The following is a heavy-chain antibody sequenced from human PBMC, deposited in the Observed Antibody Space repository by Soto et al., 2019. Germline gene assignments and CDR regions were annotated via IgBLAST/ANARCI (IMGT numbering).Heavy chain of an antibody. CDR1: GFTFSNYN. Sequence: GGSLRLSCAASGFTFSNYNMNWVRQAQGKGLEWVSCISTGSSYIYYADSVKGRFTVSRDNAKNSLYLQMNSLRAEDTAVYYCARDPYSRATAPYDWGQGTLVTVSS. CDR3: ARDPYSRATAPYD. J-gene: IGHJ4*02. D-gene: IGHD6-13*01. V-gene: IGHV3-21*01. CDR2: ISTGSSYI.